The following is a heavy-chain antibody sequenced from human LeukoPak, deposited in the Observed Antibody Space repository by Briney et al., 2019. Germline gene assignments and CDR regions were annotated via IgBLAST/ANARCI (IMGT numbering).Heavy chain of an antibody. CDR2: SIPIFGTA. J-gene: IGHJ4*02. D-gene: IGHD3-16*01. Sequence: SVKLSCTASGGTFSSYAISWVRQAPGQGLEWMGGSIPIFGTANYAQKFQGRVTITTDESTSTAYMELSSLRSEDTAVYYCARDRYTYYDYVWGSWTLWGQGTLVTVSS. CDR1: GGTFSSYA. V-gene: IGHV1-69*05. CDR3: ARDRYTYYDYVWGSWTL.